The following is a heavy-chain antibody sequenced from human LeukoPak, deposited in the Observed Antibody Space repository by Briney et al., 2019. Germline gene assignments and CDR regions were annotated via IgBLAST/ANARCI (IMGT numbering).Heavy chain of an antibody. CDR3: ARDRGVSYDSSGYPQDAFDI. CDR2: IYYSGST. D-gene: IGHD3-22*01. J-gene: IGHJ3*02. CDR1: GGSISSYY. V-gene: IGHV4-59*01. Sequence: SETLSLTCTVSGGSISSYYWSWIRQPPGKGLEWIGYIYYSGSTNYNPSLKSRVTISVDTSKNQFSLKLSSVTAADTAVYYCARDRGVSYDSSGYPQDAFDIWGQGTIVTVSS.